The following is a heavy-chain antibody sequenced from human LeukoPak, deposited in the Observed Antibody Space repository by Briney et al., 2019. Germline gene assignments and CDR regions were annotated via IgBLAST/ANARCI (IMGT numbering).Heavy chain of an antibody. CDR3: GREGGSVAD. CDR1: GDSVSSNRAA. V-gene: IGHV6-1*01. CDR2: TYYRSKWYN. Sequence: SGPTLVKPSQTLSFTCAISGDSVSSNRAAWTWIRQSPSRGLEWLGRTYYRSKWYNDYAISVKSRITINPDTSKNQFSLQLNSVTPEDTAVYYCGREGGSVADWGQGTLVTVSS. J-gene: IGHJ4*02. D-gene: IGHD3-16*01.